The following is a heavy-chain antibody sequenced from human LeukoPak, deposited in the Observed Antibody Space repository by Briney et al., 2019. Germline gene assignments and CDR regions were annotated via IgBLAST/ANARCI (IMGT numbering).Heavy chain of an antibody. Sequence: GESLKISCKGSGYSFTSYWIGWVRQMPGKGLEWMGIIYPGDSDTRYSPSLQGQVTISADKSISTAYLQWSSLKDSDTAMYYCGRGYCSGGSWYEDSYFDYWGQGTLVTVSS. V-gene: IGHV5-51*01. CDR2: IYPGDSDT. D-gene: IGHD2-15*01. J-gene: IGHJ4*02. CDR3: GRGYCSGGSWYEDSYFDY. CDR1: GYSFTSYW.